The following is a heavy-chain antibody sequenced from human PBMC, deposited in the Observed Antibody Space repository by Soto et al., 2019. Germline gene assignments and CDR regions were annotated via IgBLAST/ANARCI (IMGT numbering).Heavy chain of an antibody. V-gene: IGHV1-18*01. CDR3: ARDRLPSIAAADLPFDY. D-gene: IGHD6-13*01. J-gene: IGHJ4*02. CDR1: GYTFTSYG. CDR2: ISAYNGNT. Sequence: GASVKVSCKASGYTFTSYGISCARHAPGQGLEWMGWISAYNGNTNYAQKLQGRVTMTTDTSTSTAYMELRSLRSDDTAVYYCARDRLPSIAAADLPFDYWGQGTLVTVSS.